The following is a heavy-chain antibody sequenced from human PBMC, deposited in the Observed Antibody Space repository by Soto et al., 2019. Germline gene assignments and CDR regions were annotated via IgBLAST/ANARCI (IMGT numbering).Heavy chain of an antibody. D-gene: IGHD3-3*01. CDR2: SAPEEGEP. CDR1: KTGLSVLT. J-gene: IGHJ4*02. V-gene: IGHV1-24*01. CDR3: ARDEGSHGLDL. Sequence: ASVTCSCTVPKTGLSVLTIDWWRQAPGKGLEWMGRSAPEEGEPIYPQKFQGRVSMTEDPSTDTAYMELRTLTSDDTAVYYCARDEGSHGLDLWGQRTLVPVSS.